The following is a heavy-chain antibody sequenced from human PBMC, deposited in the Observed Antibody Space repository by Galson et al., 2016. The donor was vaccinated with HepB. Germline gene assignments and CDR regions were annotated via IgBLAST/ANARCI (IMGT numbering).Heavy chain of an antibody. V-gene: IGHV3-11*06. CDR1: GFNFSDYY. J-gene: IGHJ4*02. D-gene: IGHD4-17*01. CDR3: ARDKDEDLRGFDC. CDR2: ISSSSKYK. Sequence: SLRLSCAASGFNFSDYYLAWIRQTPGKGLEWVAYISSSSKYKKYVDSVKGRFTISRDNAKNSVYLQMKSLRVEDTAVYFCARDKDEDLRGFDCWGQGSLLTVSS.